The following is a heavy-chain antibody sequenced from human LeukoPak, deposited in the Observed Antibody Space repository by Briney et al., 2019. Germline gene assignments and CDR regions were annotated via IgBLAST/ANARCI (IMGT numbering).Heavy chain of an antibody. Sequence: ASVKVSCKVSGYTLTELSMHWVRQAPGKGLEWMGGFDPEDGETIYAQKFQGRVTMTEDTSTDTAYMELSSLRSEDTAVYYCCWAYYSDSSGYLYYFDYWGQGTLVTVSS. CDR2: FDPEDGET. CDR3: CWAYYSDSSGYLYYFDY. D-gene: IGHD3-22*01. V-gene: IGHV1-24*01. J-gene: IGHJ4*02. CDR1: GYTLTELS.